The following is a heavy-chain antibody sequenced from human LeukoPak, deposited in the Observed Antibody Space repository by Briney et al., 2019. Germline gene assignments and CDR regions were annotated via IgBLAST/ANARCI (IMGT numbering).Heavy chain of an antibody. CDR2: IIPMFGTA. J-gene: IGHJ5*02. V-gene: IGHV1-69*06. Sequence: ASVKVSCKASGGTFSSYEISWVRQAPGQGLEWMGGIIPMFGTAKYAQKFQGRVTITADKSTSTAYMELSSLRSEDTAVYYCASSPPVAGMYNWFDPWGQGTLVTVSS. CDR3: ASSPPVAGMYNWFDP. CDR1: GGTFSSYE. D-gene: IGHD6-19*01.